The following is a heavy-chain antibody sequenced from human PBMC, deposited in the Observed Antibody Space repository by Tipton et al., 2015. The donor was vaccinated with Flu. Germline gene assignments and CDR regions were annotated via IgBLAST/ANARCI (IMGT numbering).Heavy chain of an antibody. CDR2: VYTSGST. CDR3: ARVSPGVESWFDP. Sequence: TLSLTCTVSGDSISSGTYYWSWIRQPAGKGLEWIGRVYTSGSTNYNPSLRSRVTISVDTSKNQFSLKLSSVTAADTAVYYCARVSPGVESWFDPWGQGTLVTVSS. V-gene: IGHV4-61*02. D-gene: IGHD3-3*01. CDR1: GDSISSGTYY. J-gene: IGHJ5*02.